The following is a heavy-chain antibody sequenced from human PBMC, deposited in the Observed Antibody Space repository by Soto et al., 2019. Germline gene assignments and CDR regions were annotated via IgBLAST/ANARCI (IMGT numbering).Heavy chain of an antibody. Sequence: XGTLALTFTVSGGSISSYYWSWIRQPAGKGLEWIGRIYTSGSTNYNPSLKSRVTMSVDTSKNQFSLKLSSVTAADTAVYYCARDSWEDSSGWYGYYFDYWGQGTLVTVSS. D-gene: IGHD6-19*01. J-gene: IGHJ4*02. CDR3: ARDSWEDSSGWYGYYFDY. CDR2: IYTSGST. CDR1: GGSISSYY. V-gene: IGHV4-4*07.